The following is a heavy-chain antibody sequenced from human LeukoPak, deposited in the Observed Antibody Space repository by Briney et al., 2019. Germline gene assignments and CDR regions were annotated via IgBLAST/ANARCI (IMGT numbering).Heavy chain of an antibody. V-gene: IGHV4-34*01. CDR1: GGSFSGYY. Sequence: PSETLSLTCAVYGGSFSGYYWSWIRQPPGKGLEWIGEINHSGSANYNPSPESRVTISVDTSKNQFSLKLSFVTAADTAVYYCARLSVVVTPYYYYGMDVWGKGTTVTVSS. CDR2: INHSGSA. J-gene: IGHJ6*04. CDR3: ARLSVVVTPYYYYGMDV. D-gene: IGHD2-21*02.